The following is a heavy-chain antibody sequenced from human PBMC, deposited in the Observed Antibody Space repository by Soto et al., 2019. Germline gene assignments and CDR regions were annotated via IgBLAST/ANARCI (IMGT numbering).Heavy chain of an antibody. V-gene: IGHV3-7*01. CDR3: ATYCFSVRCDRVLEN. Sequence: LRLSCAASGFTFSNYWMSWVRQAPGKGLEWVANIKEDGSEIKYVDSVEGRFTLSRDNAQNSLYLHMSSLRAEDTAVYYCATYCFSVRCDRVLENWGQGILVTVSS. J-gene: IGHJ4*01. D-gene: IGHD1-26*01. CDR2: IKEDGSEI. CDR1: GFTFSNYW.